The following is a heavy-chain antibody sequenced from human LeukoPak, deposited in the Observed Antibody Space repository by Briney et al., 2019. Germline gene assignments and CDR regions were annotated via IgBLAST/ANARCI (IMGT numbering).Heavy chain of an antibody. CDR3: ASNYVLRYFDLGY. V-gene: IGHV4-39*01. CDR1: GGSLSSSSYY. CDR2: IYYSGST. D-gene: IGHD3-9*01. J-gene: IGHJ4*02. Sequence: TSETLSLTCTVSGGSLSSSSYYWGWIRQPPGKGLEWFGTIYYSGSTYYNPSLKSRVTISVDTSKNQFSLKLSSVTAADTAVYYCASNYVLRYFDLGYWGQGTLVTVSS.